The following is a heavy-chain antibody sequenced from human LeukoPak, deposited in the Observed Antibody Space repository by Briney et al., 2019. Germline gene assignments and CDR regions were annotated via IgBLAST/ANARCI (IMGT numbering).Heavy chain of an antibody. Sequence: SETLSLTCTVSGGSVSSSSYYWGWIRQPPGKGLEWIGSIYYSGSTYYNPSLKSRVTISVDTSKNQFSLKLSSVTAADTAVYYCARGDGYYFGFWGQGTPVTVSS. CDR2: IYYSGST. J-gene: IGHJ4*02. CDR3: ARGDGYYFGF. D-gene: IGHD3-10*01. V-gene: IGHV4-39*01. CDR1: GGSVSSSSYY.